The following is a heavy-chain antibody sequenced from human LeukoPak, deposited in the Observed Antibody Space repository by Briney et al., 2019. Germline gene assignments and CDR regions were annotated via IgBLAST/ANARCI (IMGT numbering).Heavy chain of an antibody. CDR3: ARAGGSSDWNAEDYYYYMDV. D-gene: IGHD1-1*01. CDR2: IYHSGST. Sequence: PSETLSLTCTVSGYSISSGYYWGWIRQPPGKGLEWIGSIYHSGSTYYNPSLKSRVTISVDTSKNQFSLKLNSVTAADTAIYYCARAGGSSDWNAEDYYYYMDVWGKGTTATVSS. J-gene: IGHJ6*03. CDR1: GYSISSGYY. V-gene: IGHV4-38-2*02.